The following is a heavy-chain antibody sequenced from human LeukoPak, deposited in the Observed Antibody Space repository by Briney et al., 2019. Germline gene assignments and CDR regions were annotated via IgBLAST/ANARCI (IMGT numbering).Heavy chain of an antibody. V-gene: IGHV1-8*03. J-gene: IGHJ4*02. Sequence: ASVKVSCKASGYTFTNYDINWVRQAAGQGLEWMGWINPNSGDTGFAQKFQGRVTITRNISISTVHMELGSLKFEDTAVYYCAREGVVAATTLPLDYWGQGTLVTVSS. CDR2: INPNSGDT. CDR1: GYTFTNYD. D-gene: IGHD2-15*01. CDR3: AREGVVAATTLPLDY.